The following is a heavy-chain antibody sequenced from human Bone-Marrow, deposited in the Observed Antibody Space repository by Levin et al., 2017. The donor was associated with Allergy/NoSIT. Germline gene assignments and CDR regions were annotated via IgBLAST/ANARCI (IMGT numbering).Heavy chain of an antibody. CDR3: ARRIFGVVIKSYYFDY. Sequence: SQTLSLTCTVSGGSISSSSYYWGWIRQPPGKGLEWIGSIYYSGSTYYNPSLKSRVTISVDTSKNQFSLKLSSVTAADTAVYYWARRIFGVVIKSYYFDYWGQGTLVTVSS. J-gene: IGHJ4*02. V-gene: IGHV4-39*01. CDR2: IYYSGST. CDR1: GGSISSSSYY. D-gene: IGHD3-3*01.